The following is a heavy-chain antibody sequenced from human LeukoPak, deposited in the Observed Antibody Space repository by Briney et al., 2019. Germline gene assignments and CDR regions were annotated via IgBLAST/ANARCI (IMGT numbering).Heavy chain of an antibody. CDR3: ARDVAGYSSGWYFNY. CDR1: GYTFTSYY. V-gene: IGHV1-46*01. CDR2: INPSGGST. D-gene: IGHD6-19*01. Sequence: ASVKVSCKASGYTFTSYYMHWVRQAPGQGLEWMGIINPSGGSTSYAQKFQGRVTMTRDTSTSTIYMELSSLRSEDTAVYYCARDVAGYSSGWYFNYWGQGTLVTVSS. J-gene: IGHJ4*02.